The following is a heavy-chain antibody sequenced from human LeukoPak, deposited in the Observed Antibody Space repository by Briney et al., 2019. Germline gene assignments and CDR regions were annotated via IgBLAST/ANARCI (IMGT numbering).Heavy chain of an antibody. CDR1: GGSITSYS. J-gene: IGHJ4*02. CDR3: ARTLVAAIDYFDY. Sequence: SETLSLTCTVSGGSITSYSWSWIRQPPGKGLEWIGYIYSSGTTNYNPSLKSRVTISVDTSKNHFSLKLSSVTAADTAVYYCARTLVAAIDYFDYWGQGALVTVSS. D-gene: IGHD2-21*02. V-gene: IGHV4-59*01. CDR2: IYSSGTT.